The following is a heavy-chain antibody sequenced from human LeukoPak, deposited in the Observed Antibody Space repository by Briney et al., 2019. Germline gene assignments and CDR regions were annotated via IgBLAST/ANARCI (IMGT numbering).Heavy chain of an antibody. J-gene: IGHJ6*02. CDR1: GFTFDDYG. CDR2: INWNGGST. Sequence: GGSLRLSCAASGFTFDDYGMSWVRQAPGKGLEWVSGINWNGGSTYYADSVKGRFTISRDNSKNTLYLQMNSLRAEDTAVYYCARAVEYCSGGSCYSYYYYGMDVWGQGTTVTVSS. D-gene: IGHD2-15*01. CDR3: ARAVEYCSGGSCYSYYYYGMDV. V-gene: IGHV3-20*04.